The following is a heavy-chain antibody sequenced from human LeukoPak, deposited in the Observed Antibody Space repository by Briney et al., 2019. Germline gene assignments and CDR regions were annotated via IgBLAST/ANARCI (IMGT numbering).Heavy chain of an antibody. D-gene: IGHD3-10*02. J-gene: IGHJ6*04. CDR3: AELGITMIGGV. V-gene: IGHV3-23*01. CDR1: GFTFSGYA. CDR2: ISSSGGTT. Sequence: GGSLRLSCAASGFTFSGYAMSWVRQAPGKGLEWVSAISSSGGTTYYADSVKGRFTISRDNAKNSLYLQMNSLRAEDTAVYYCAELGITMIGGVWGKGTTVTISS.